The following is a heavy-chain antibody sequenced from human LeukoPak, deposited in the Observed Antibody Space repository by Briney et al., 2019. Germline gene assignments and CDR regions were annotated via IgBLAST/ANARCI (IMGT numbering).Heavy chain of an antibody. J-gene: IGHJ4*02. CDR1: GFTFSSYA. D-gene: IGHD2-15*01. Sequence: PGGSLRLSCAASGFTFSSYAMSWVRQAPGKGLERVSGISGSGGSTYYADSVKGRFTISRDNSKNTLSLQMNSLRAEDTAVYYCARRYCSGGSCFSGYEYWGQGTLVTVSS. CDR2: ISGSGGST. CDR3: ARRYCSGGSCFSGYEY. V-gene: IGHV3-23*01.